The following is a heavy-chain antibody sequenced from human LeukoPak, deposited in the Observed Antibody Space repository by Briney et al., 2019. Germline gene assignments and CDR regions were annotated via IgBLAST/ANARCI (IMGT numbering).Heavy chain of an antibody. D-gene: IGHD5-12*01. J-gene: IGHJ3*02. CDR2: IWYDGSNK. Sequence: GGSLRLSCAASGFTYSSYGMHWVRQAPGKGLEWVAVIWYDGSNKYYADSVKGRFTISRDNSKNTLYLQMNSLRAEDTAVYYCARDYTATPYGAYDIWGQGTMVTVSS. V-gene: IGHV3-33*01. CDR1: GFTYSSYG. CDR3: ARDYTATPYGAYDI.